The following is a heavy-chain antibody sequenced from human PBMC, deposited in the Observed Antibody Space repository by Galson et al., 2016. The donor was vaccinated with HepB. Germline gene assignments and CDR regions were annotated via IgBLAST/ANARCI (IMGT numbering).Heavy chain of an antibody. Sequence: SVKVSCKASGYTFTSYTLYWVRQAPGQRLEWMGWIIPGTGGTKYSQKFQDRVTITRDTSATTAYMEPISLKSEDTAVYYCARGGRAAAASFTYSGMDVWGQGPRSPSP. CDR1: GYTFTSYT. D-gene: IGHD6-13*01. J-gene: IGHJ6*02. CDR2: IIPGTGGT. V-gene: IGHV1-3*01. CDR3: ARGGRAAAASFTYSGMDV.